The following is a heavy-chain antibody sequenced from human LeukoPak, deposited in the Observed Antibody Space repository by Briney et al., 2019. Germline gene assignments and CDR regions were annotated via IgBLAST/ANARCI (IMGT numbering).Heavy chain of an antibody. CDR2: ISSSSSYI. V-gene: IGHV3-21*01. CDR3: ATDPRIPPED. Sequence: GGSLRLSCAASGFTFSIYSMNWVRQAPGNGLEWVSSISSSSSYIYYADSVKGRFTISRDNAKNSLYLQMNSLRAEHTAVYYCATDPRIPPEDWGQGTLVTVSS. CDR1: GFTFSIYS. D-gene: IGHD2-2*02. J-gene: IGHJ4*02.